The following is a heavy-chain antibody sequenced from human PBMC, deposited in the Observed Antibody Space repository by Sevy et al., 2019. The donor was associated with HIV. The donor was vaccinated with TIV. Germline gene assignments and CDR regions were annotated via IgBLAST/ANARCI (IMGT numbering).Heavy chain of an antibody. CDR3: ARDRLAAAGHSYYYYYYMDV. CDR2: ISYDGSNK. Sequence: GGSLRLSCAASGFTFSSYAMHWVRQAPGKGLEWVAVISYDGSNKYYADSVKGRFTISRDNSKNTLYLQMNSLRAEDTAVYYYARDRLAAAGHSYYYYYYMDVWGKGTTVTVSS. J-gene: IGHJ6*03. CDR1: GFTFSSYA. D-gene: IGHD6-13*01. V-gene: IGHV3-30-3*01.